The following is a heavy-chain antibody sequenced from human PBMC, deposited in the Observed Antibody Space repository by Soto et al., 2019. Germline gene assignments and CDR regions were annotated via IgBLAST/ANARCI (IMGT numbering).Heavy chain of an antibody. CDR2: IYYSGST. Sequence: PSETLSVTCTVSGGSISSYYWSWIRQPPGKGLEWIGYIYYSGSTHYNPSLKSRVTISVDAPKNRYSLKLSSVTAADSAVDYFSRGGSGYYPLAWFGPGGKGSLVTVSS. CDR1: GGSISSYY. D-gene: IGHD3-22*01. J-gene: IGHJ5*02. CDR3: SRGGSGYYPLAWFGP. V-gene: IGHV4-59*01.